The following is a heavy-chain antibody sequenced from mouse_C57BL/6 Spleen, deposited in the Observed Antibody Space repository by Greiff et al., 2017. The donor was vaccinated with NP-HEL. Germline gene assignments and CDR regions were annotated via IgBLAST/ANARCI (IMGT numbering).Heavy chain of an antibody. D-gene: IGHD2-4*01. CDR2: IGPSSGGP. CDR1: GYTFTSYW. CDR3: ARRLRAMDY. J-gene: IGHJ4*01. Sequence: QVHVKQPGAELVKPGASVKLSCKASGYTFTSYWMHWVKQRPGRGLEWIGRIGPSSGGPKYHEKFKSKATLPVDKPSSTAYMQLSSLTSEDSAVYYCARRLRAMDYWGQGTSVTVSS. V-gene: IGHV1-72*01.